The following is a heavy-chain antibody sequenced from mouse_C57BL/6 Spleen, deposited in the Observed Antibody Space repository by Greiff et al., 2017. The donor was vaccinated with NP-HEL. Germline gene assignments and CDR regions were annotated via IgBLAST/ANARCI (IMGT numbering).Heavy chain of an antibody. D-gene: IGHD4-1*01. J-gene: IGHJ2*01. V-gene: IGHV1-26*01. CDR1: GYTFTDYY. Sequence: EVQLQQSGPELVKPGASVKISCKASGYTFTDYYMNWVKQSHGKSLEWIGDINPNNGGTSYNQKFKGKATLTVDKSSSTAYMELRSLTSEDSAVYYCARRYWAFDYWGQGTTLTVSS. CDR2: INPNNGGT. CDR3: ARRYWAFDY.